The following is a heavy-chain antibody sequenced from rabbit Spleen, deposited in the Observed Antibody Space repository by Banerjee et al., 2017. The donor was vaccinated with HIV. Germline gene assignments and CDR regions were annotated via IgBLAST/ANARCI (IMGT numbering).Heavy chain of an antibody. CDR2: IYAGSGST. CDR1: GFDFSSSYW. J-gene: IGHJ6*01. Sequence: QEQLVESGGGLVQPGASLTLTCKASGFDFSSSYWICWVRQAPGKGLEWIACIYAGSGSTYYASWAKGRFTISKTSSTTVTLQMTSLTAADTATYFCARDSATSFSTYGMDLWGQGTLVTVS. D-gene: IGHD1-1*01. V-gene: IGHV1S45*01. CDR3: ARDSATSFSTYGMDL.